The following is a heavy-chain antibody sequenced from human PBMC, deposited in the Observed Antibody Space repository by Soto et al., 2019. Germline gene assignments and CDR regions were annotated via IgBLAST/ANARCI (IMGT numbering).Heavy chain of an antibody. V-gene: IGHV4-31*03. D-gene: IGHD2-15*01. Sequence: QVQLQESGPGLVKPSQTQSLTCTVSGGSISSGGYYWSWIRQHPGKGLEWIGYIYYSGSTYYNPSLKSRVTISVDTSKNQFSLKLSSVTAADTXXXXXXXDPVGSCYHCFDYWGQGTLVTVSS. CDR1: GGSISSGGYY. CDR3: XXDPVGSCYHCFDY. J-gene: IGHJ4*02. CDR2: IYYSGST.